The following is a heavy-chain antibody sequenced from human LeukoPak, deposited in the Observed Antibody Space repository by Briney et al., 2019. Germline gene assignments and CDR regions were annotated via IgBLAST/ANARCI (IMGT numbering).Heavy chain of an antibody. CDR3: AAVDIVATTYFDY. D-gene: IGHD5-12*01. V-gene: IGHV1-69*04. CDR1: GGTFSSYA. J-gene: IGHJ4*02. Sequence: SVKVSCKASGGTFSSYAVSWVRQAPGQGLEWMGRIIPILGIANYAQKFQGRVTITADKSTSTAYMELSSLRSEDTAVYYCAAVDIVATTYFDYWSQGTLVTVSS. CDR2: IIPILGIA.